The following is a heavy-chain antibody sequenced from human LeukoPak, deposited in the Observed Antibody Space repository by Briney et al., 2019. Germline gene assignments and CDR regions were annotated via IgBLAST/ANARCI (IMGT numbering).Heavy chain of an antibody. V-gene: IGHV1-8*01. D-gene: IGHD1-26*01. CDR3: ARVQGHWELLHDY. Sequence: ASVKVSCKASGYTFTSYDINWVRQATGQGLEWMGWMNPNSDNTGYAQKLQGRVTMTTDTSTSTAYMELRSLRSEDTAVYYCARVQGHWELLHDYWGQGTLVTVSS. CDR1: GYTFTSYD. CDR2: MNPNSDNT. J-gene: IGHJ4*02.